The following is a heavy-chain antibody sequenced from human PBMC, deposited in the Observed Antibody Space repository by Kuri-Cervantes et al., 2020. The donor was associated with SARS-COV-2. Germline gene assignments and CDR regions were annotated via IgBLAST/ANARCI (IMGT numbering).Heavy chain of an antibody. CDR2: IYYSGST. CDR1: GGSSSSSSYY. D-gene: IGHD6-19*01. CDR3: ARLTGYSSGWYWASWWFDP. J-gene: IGHJ5*02. Sequence: SETLSLTCTVSGGSSSSSSYYWSWIRQPPGKGLEWIGSIYYSGSTYYNPSLKSRVTISVDTSKNQLSLKLSSVTAADTAVYYCARLTGYSSGWYWASWWFDPWGQGTLVTVSS. V-gene: IGHV4-39*01.